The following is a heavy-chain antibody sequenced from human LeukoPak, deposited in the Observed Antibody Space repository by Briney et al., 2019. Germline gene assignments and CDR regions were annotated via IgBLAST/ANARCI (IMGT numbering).Heavy chain of an antibody. J-gene: IGHJ4*02. D-gene: IGHD5-24*01. Sequence: GGSLRLSCAVSGFRFRNYGMHWVRQAPGKGLEWVTGISYDGKNEYYADSVKGRFTISRDNSKNTLYLQMDSLRAEDTAMYYCAGDNYGPAGWGQGTLVTVSS. CDR1: GFRFRNYG. CDR2: ISYDGKNE. V-gene: IGHV3-30*03. CDR3: AGDNYGPAG.